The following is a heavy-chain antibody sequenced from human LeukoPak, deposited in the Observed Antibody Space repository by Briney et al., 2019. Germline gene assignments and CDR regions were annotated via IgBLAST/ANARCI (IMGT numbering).Heavy chain of an antibody. D-gene: IGHD6-19*01. CDR1: GGSISSSSYY. Sequence: PSETLSLTCTVSGGSISSSSYYWGWIRQPPGKGLEWIGSIYYSGSTYYNPPLKSRVTISVDTSKNQFSLKLSSVTAADTAVYYCARGNGSGANRWFDPWGQGILVTVSS. V-gene: IGHV4-39*07. J-gene: IGHJ5*02. CDR3: ARGNGSGANRWFDP. CDR2: IYYSGST.